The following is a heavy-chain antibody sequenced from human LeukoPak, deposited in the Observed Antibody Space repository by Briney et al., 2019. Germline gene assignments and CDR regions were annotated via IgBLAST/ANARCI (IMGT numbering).Heavy chain of an antibody. V-gene: IGHV3-53*01. CDR1: GFTVRSKY. CDR2: ILTGDNT. J-gene: IGHJ4*02. CDR3: ATELRYVGGYFDY. Sequence: PGGSLRLSCAASGFTVRSKYMSWVRQAPGKGPEWVSVILTGDNTYYSASVRGRFTISRDHSRNTLYLQMNNLRAEDTAAYYCATELRYVGGYFDYWGQGTLVTVSS. D-gene: IGHD3-9*01.